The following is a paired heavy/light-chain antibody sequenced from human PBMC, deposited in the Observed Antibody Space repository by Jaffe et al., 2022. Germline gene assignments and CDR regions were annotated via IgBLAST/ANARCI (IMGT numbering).Heavy chain of an antibody. V-gene: IGHV3-23*01. CDR1: GFTFRSYS. CDR3: AKKIPSAFYPADP. J-gene: IGHJ5*02. Sequence: EVQLLESGGGLVQPGGSLRLSCAASGFTFRSYSMTWVRQAPGKGLQWVSAINNAGDYTYYADSVKGRFTISRDNSKNTLYLQMDSLRVEDTAIYYCAKKIPSAFYPADPWGQGTLVTVSS. D-gene: IGHD2-2*01. CDR2: INNAGDYT.
Light chain of an antibody. V-gene: IGLV2-11*01. CDR2: DVT. CDR3: CSYAGTYTYV. J-gene: IGLJ1*01. CDR1: SSDVGVYNY. Sequence: QSALTQPRSVSGSPGQSVTISCTGSSSDVGVYNYVSWYQQDPGKAPKLMIYDVTKRPSGVPDRFSGSKSGNTASLTISGLQAEDEADYYCCSYAGTYTYVFGTGTKVTVL.